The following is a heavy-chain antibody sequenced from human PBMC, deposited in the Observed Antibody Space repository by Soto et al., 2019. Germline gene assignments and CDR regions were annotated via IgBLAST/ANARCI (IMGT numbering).Heavy chain of an antibody. CDR2: ISSSGGNT. D-gene: IGHD3-9*01. J-gene: IGHJ1*01. Sequence: PGGSLRLSCAASGFSFSTYTMSWVRQAPGKGLEWVSGISSSGGNTYYSDSVKGRFTISRDNSKDTLFLQMNRLGAEDTALYFCAKDFRTGVAPTYFDSRGQRNLVPV. CDR1: GFSFSTYT. CDR3: AKDFRTGVAPTYFDS. V-gene: IGHV3-23*01.